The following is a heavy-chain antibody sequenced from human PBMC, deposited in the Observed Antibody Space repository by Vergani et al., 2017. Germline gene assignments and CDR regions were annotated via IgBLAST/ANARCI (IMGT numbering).Heavy chain of an antibody. CDR1: GYTFTGYY. D-gene: IGHD2-2*01. V-gene: IGHV1-2*02. CDR2: INPNSGGT. J-gene: IGHJ6*02. CDR3: AREEWYCSSTSCPLGYYYGMDV. Sequence: QVQLVQSGAEVKKPGASVKVSCKASGYTFTGYYMHWVRQAPGQGLEWMGWINPNSGGTNYAQKFQGRVTMTRDTSISTASMELSRLRSDDTAGYYCAREEWYCSSTSCPLGYYYGMDVWGQGTTVTVSS.